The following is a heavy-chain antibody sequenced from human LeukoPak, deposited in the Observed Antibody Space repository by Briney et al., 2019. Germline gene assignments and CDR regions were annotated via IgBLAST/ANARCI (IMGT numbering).Heavy chain of an antibody. V-gene: IGHV1-69*13. CDR1: GGTFSSYA. J-gene: IGHJ6*03. D-gene: IGHD2-15*01. Sequence: ASVKVSCKASGGTFSSYAISWVRQAPGQGLEWMGGIIPIFGTANYAQKFQGRVTITADESTSTAYMELSSLRSEDTAVYYCARGSLDVVVVAATRGYYYYMDVWGKGTTVTISS. CDR2: IIPIFGTA. CDR3: ARGSLDVVVVAATRGYYYYMDV.